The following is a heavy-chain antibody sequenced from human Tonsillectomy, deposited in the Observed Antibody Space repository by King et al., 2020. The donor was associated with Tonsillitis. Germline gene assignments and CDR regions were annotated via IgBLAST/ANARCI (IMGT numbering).Heavy chain of an antibody. V-gene: IGHV1-18*01. D-gene: IGHD3-10*01. CDR3: ARGLVRGVILDYFDY. J-gene: IGHJ4*02. Sequence: VQLVESGAEVKKPGASVKVSCKASGYTFTSYGISWVRQAPGRGLEWVGWMNPYNGNTNYEQKFQGRVTMTTDTSTSTAYMELRSLRSDDTAVYYCARGLVRGVILDYFDYWGKGTLVTVSS. CDR1: GYTFTSYG. CDR2: MNPYNGNT.